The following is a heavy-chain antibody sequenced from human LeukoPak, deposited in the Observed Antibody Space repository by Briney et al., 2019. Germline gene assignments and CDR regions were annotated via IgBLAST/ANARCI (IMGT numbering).Heavy chain of an antibody. CDR3: ARAGIGNWNHYFDY. D-gene: IGHD1-20*01. V-gene: IGHV1-18*01. J-gene: IGHJ4*02. Sequence: VASVKVSCKTSGYIFTTYGISWMRQAPGQGLEWMGWISVYDGNTNYAQKLQGRVTMTTDTSTSTAYMELRSRRSDDTAVYYCARAGIGNWNHYFDYWGQGTLVTVSS. CDR1: GYIFTTYG. CDR2: ISVYDGNT.